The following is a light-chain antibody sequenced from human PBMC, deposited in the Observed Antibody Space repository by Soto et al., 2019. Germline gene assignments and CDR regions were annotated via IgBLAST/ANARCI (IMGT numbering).Light chain of an antibody. CDR1: QDISNY. CDR3: QQYSHLIT. CDR2: DAS. Sequence: DIQMTQSPSSLSASVGYRVTITCQASQDISNYLNWYQQKPGKAPKLLIYDASNLETGVPSRFSGSGSGTDFTFTISSLQPEDIATYYYQQYSHLITFGQGTRLEIK. V-gene: IGKV1-33*01. J-gene: IGKJ5*01.